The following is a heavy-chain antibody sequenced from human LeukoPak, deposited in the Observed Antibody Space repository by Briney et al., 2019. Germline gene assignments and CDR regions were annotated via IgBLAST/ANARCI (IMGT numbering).Heavy chain of an antibody. Sequence: SETLSLTCTVSGGSISSYYWSWIRQPPGKGLEWIGEINHSGSTNYNPSLKSRVTISVDTSKNQFSLKLSSVTAADTAVYYCARTLSGSGTTNWFDPWGQGTLVTVSS. V-gene: IGHV4-34*01. D-gene: IGHD3-10*01. CDR3: ARTLSGSGTTNWFDP. CDR2: INHSGST. J-gene: IGHJ5*02. CDR1: GGSISSYY.